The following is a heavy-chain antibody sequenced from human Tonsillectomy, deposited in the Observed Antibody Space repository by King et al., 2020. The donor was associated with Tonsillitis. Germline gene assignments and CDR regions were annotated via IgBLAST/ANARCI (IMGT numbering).Heavy chain of an antibody. Sequence: VQLVESGGGLVQRGGSLRLSCAASGFTFSSYAMSWVPQSPGKGLEWVSLFIDIGGRPSSAAAVKGRFSFSRDNSKNTVYLQMNSLRAEDTAVYYCAKEVGYDFWSGYHSYYMDVWGTGTTVTVSS. D-gene: IGHD3-3*01. CDR1: GFTFSSYA. CDR3: AKEVGYDFWSGYHSYYMDV. V-gene: IGHV3-23*04. CDR2: FIDIGGRP. J-gene: IGHJ6*03.